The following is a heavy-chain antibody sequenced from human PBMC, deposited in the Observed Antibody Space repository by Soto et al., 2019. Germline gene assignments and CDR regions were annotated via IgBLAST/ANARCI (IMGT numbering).Heavy chain of an antibody. J-gene: IGHJ6*02. Sequence: PGGSLRLSCAASGFTFSSYAMHWVRQAPGKGLEWVAVISYDGSNKYYADSVKGRFTISRDNSKNTLYLQMNSLRAEDTAVYYCARDQGAPVLLWFGELNLGGMDVWGQGTTVTVSS. CDR3: ARDQGAPVLLWFGELNLGGMDV. CDR1: GFTFSSYA. V-gene: IGHV3-30-3*01. D-gene: IGHD3-10*01. CDR2: ISYDGSNK.